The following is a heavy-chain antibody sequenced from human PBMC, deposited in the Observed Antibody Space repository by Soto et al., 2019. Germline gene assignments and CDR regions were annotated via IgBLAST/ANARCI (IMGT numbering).Heavy chain of an antibody. CDR2: IKPDGSEK. J-gene: IGHJ4*02. D-gene: IGHD3-16*02. V-gene: IGHV3-7*01. CDR1: GFTFSSYW. Sequence: EVQLVASGGGLVQPGGSLRLSCAASGFTFSSYWMSWVRQAPGKGLGWVDNIKPDGSEKYYGDSVKGRFNISSDDAKNSRYLDMNSLRAEDTAVYYCARLSPYWGQGALVTVSS. CDR3: ARLSPY.